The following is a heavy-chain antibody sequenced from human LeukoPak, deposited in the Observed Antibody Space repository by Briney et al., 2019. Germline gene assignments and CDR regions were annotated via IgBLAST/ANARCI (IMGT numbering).Heavy chain of an antibody. CDR1: GFTFSSYS. Sequence: GGSLRLSXAASGFTFSSYSMNWVRQAPGKGLEWVSSISSSSSYIYYADSVKGRFTISRDNAKNSLYLQMNSLRAEDTAVYYCARDHYDSSGYFDYWGQGTLVTVSS. V-gene: IGHV3-21*01. CDR3: ARDHYDSSGYFDY. CDR2: ISSSSSYI. D-gene: IGHD3-22*01. J-gene: IGHJ4*02.